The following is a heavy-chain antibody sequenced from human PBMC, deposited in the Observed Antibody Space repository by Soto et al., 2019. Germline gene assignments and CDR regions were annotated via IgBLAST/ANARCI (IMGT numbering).Heavy chain of an antibody. CDR1: GDSVSSGSYY. CDR3: ARVSLGYQFDY. Sequence: PSETLSLTCTVSGDSVSSGSYYWSWIRQPPGKGLEWIGYIYYSGSTNYNPSLKSRVTISVDTSKNQFSLKLSSVTAADTAVYYCARVSLGYQFDYWGQGTLVTVSS. CDR2: IYYSGST. D-gene: IGHD2-15*01. J-gene: IGHJ4*02. V-gene: IGHV4-61*01.